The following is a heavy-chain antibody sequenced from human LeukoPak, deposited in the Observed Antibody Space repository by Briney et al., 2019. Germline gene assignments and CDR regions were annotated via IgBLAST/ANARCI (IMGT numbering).Heavy chain of an antibody. V-gene: IGHV4-34*01. CDR2: INHSGST. Sequence: SSETLSLTCAVYGGSFSGYYWSWIRQPPGKGLEWIGEINHSGSTNYNPSLKSRVTISVDTSKNQFSLKLSSVTAADTAVYYCARSQGWRTHYYGSGSYYSYFDYWGQGTLVTVSS. J-gene: IGHJ4*02. CDR3: ARSQGWRTHYYGSGSYYSYFDY. D-gene: IGHD3-10*01. CDR1: GGSFSGYY.